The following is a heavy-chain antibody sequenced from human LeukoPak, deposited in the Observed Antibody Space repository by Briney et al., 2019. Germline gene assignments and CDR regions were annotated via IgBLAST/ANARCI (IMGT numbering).Heavy chain of an antibody. CDR1: GYTFTSYY. V-gene: IGHV1-46*01. CDR3: ARGMKQLSGGPASWFDP. J-gene: IGHJ5*02. CDR2: INPSGGST. D-gene: IGHD5-18*01. Sequence: ASVKVSCKASGYTFTSYYMHWVRQAPGQGLEWMGIINPSGGSTSYAQKFQGRVTMTRDTSTSTVYMELSSLRSEDTAVYYCARGMKQLSGGPASWFDPWGQGTLVTVSS.